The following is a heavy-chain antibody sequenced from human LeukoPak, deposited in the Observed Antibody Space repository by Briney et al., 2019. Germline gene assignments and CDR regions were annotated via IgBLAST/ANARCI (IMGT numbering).Heavy chain of an antibody. CDR2: IKQDGSEK. V-gene: IGHV3-7*03. CDR1: GFTFSSYW. D-gene: IGHD3-22*01. Sequence: GGSLRLSCAASGFTFSSYWMSWVRQAPGKGLEWVANIKQDGSEKYYVDSVKGRFTISRDNAKNSLYLQMNSLRAEDTALYYCAKDYSPSIVVVITAHFDYWGQGTLVTVSS. CDR3: AKDYSPSIVVVITAHFDY. J-gene: IGHJ4*02.